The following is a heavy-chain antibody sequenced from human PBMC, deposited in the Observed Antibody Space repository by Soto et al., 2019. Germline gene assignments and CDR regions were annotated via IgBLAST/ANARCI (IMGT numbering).Heavy chain of an antibody. D-gene: IGHD2-15*01. CDR3: ARVALDIVVVVAATVDAFDI. V-gene: IGHV4-30-4*01. CDR1: GGSISSGDYY. Sequence: SETLSLTCTVSGGSISSGDYYWSWIRQPPGKGLEWIGYIYYSGSTYYNPSLKSRVTISVDTSKNQFSLKLSSVTAADTAVYYCARVALDIVVVVAATVDAFDIWGQGTMVTVSS. CDR2: IYYSGST. J-gene: IGHJ3*02.